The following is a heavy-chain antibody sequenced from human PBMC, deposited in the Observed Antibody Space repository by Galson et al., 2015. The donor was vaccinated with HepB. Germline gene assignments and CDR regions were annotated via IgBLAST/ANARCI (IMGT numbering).Heavy chain of an antibody. J-gene: IGHJ6*02. CDR3: TTDPAQYSGYDYYYYYGMDV. V-gene: IGHV3-15*01. CDR2: IKSKTDGGTT. D-gene: IGHD5-12*01. Sequence: SLRLSCAASGFTFSNAWMSWVRQAPGKGLEWVGRIKSKTDGGTTDYAAPVKGRFTISRDDSKNTLYLQMNSLKTEDTAVYYCTTDPAQYSGYDYYYYYGMDVWGQGTTVTVSS. CDR1: GFTFSNAW.